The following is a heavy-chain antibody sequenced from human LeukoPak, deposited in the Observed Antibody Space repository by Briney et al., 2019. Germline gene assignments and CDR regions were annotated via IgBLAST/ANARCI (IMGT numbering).Heavy chain of an antibody. Sequence: GGSLRLSCAASGFTFSSYAMSWVRQAPGKGLEWVSAISGSGGSTYYADSVKGRFTISRDNSKNTLYLQMNSLRAEDTAVYYCAKPLRFLEWLFVDPWGQGTLVTVSS. J-gene: IGHJ5*02. D-gene: IGHD3-3*01. CDR1: GFTFSSYA. CDR3: AKPLRFLEWLFVDP. V-gene: IGHV3-23*01. CDR2: ISGSGGST.